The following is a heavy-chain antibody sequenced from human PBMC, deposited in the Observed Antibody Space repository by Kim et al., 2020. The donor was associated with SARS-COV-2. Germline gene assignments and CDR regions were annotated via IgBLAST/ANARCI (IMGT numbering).Heavy chain of an antibody. J-gene: IGHJ3*01. CDR3: ANSETFDV. CDR2: SYI. Sequence: SYIYYEDAVKGRFTISRDNAKNSLYLEINNLRAADMVVYYCANSETFDVWGQGTMVTVSS. V-gene: IGHV3-21*01.